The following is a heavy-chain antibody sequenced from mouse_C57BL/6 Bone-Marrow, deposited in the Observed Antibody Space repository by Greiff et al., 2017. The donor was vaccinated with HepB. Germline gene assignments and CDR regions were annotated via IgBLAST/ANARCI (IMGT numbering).Heavy chain of an antibody. D-gene: IGHD2-5*01. Sequence: QVQLQQPGAELVKPGASVKLSCKASGYTFTSYWMHWVKQRPGQGLEWIGMIHPNSGSTNYNEKFKSKATLTVDKSSSTAYMQLSSLTSEDSAVYYCARRSYYSNYYYYAMDYWGQGTSDTVSS. V-gene: IGHV1-64*01. J-gene: IGHJ4*01. CDR2: IHPNSGST. CDR1: GYTFTSYW. CDR3: ARRSYYSNYYYYAMDY.